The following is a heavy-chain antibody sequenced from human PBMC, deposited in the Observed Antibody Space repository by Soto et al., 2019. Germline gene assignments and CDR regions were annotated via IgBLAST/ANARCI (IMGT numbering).Heavy chain of an antibody. CDR3: ARGRGDVWGSYRLNWFDP. J-gene: IGHJ5*02. V-gene: IGHV1-46*01. CDR2: INPSGGST. Sequence: QVQLVQSGAEVKKPGASVKVSCKASGYTFTSYYMHWVRQAPGQGLEWMGIINPSGGSTSYAQKSQGRVTMTRDTSTSTVYMELSSLRSEDTAVYYCARGRGDVWGSYRLNWFDPWGQGTLVTVSS. D-gene: IGHD3-16*02. CDR1: GYTFTSYY.